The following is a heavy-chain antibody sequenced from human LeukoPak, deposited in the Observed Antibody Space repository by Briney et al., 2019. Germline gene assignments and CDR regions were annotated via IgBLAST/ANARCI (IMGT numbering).Heavy chain of an antibody. CDR1: GGSFSGYY. Sequence: PSETLSLTCAVYGGSFSGYYWSWIRQPPGKGLEWIGEINHSGSTNYNPSLKSRVTISVDTSKNQFSLKLSSVTAADTAVYYCARASDFWSGYENNWFDPWGQGTLVTVSS. D-gene: IGHD3-3*01. J-gene: IGHJ5*02. CDR3: ARASDFWSGYENNWFDP. V-gene: IGHV4-34*01. CDR2: INHSGST.